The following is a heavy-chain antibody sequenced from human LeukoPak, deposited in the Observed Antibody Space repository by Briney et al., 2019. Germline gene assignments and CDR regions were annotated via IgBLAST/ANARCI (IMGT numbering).Heavy chain of an antibody. V-gene: IGHV3-74*01. CDR3: ARGGPDHAFDV. J-gene: IGHJ3*01. CDR2: VDSGGTNT. CDR1: GFTFNSYW. D-gene: IGHD1-14*01. Sequence: GGSLRLSCAASGFTFNSYWMHWVRQAPGKGLVWVSRVDSGGTNTIYADSVQGRFTISRDNAKNSLYLQINSLRAEDTALYYCARGGPDHAFDVWGQGTMVTVSS.